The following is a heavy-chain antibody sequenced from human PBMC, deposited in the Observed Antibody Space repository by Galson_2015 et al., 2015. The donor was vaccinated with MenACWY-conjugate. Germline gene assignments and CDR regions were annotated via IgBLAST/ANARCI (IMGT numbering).Heavy chain of an antibody. Sequence: SLRLSCAVSGFTFSQYAMSWVRQAPGTGLEWVAIISDSGAATHYIDSVKGRFTISRDNSKNTLYLQMSRLRAEDTALYYCAKDVYMDVWGKGTTVAVSS. CDR1: GFTFSQYA. J-gene: IGHJ6*03. CDR2: ISDSGAAT. V-gene: IGHV3-23*01. CDR3: AKDVYMDV.